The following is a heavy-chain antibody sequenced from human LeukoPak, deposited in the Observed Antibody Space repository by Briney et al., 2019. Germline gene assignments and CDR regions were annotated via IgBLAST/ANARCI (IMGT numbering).Heavy chain of an antibody. CDR2: ISAYNGNT. D-gene: IGHD3-9*01. CDR3: ARSRSLTGYSSSPY. CDR1: GYTFTSYG. J-gene: IGHJ4*02. Sequence: ASVKVSCKASGYTFTSYGISWVRQAPGQGLEWMGWISAYNGNTNYAQKLQGRVTMTTDTSTSTAYMELRSLRSDDTAVYYCARSRSLTGYSSSPYWGQGTLVTVSS. V-gene: IGHV1-18*01.